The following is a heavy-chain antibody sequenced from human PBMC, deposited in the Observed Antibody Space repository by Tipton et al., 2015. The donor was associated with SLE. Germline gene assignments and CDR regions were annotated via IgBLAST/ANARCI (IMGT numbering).Heavy chain of an antibody. CDR1: GGSISSYY. CDR2: IYYRGST. CDR3: ARTSQGCLDY. J-gene: IGHJ4*02. D-gene: IGHD2-15*01. V-gene: IGHV4-59*08. Sequence: TLSLTCTVSGGSISSYYWSWIRQPPGKGLEWIGYIYYRGSTTYNPSLKSQVTISVDTSKHKFSRKLSSVTAADTAVYYCARTSQGCLDYWGQGTLVTVSS.